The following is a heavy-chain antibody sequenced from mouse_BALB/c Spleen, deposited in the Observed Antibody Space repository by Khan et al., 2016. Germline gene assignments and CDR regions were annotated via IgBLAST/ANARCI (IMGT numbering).Heavy chain of an antibody. CDR3: ARDGNFDY. V-gene: IGHV5-6-3*01. CDR2: INSNGVST. J-gene: IGHJ2*01. D-gene: IGHD1-1*02. CDR1: GFTFSSYG. Sequence: EVELVESGGGLVQPGGSLKLSCAASGFTFSSYGMSWVRQTPDKRLELVATINSNGVSTYYPDSVKGRFTISRDNAKNTLYLQMSSLKSEDTAMYYCARDGNFDYWGQDTTLTVSS.